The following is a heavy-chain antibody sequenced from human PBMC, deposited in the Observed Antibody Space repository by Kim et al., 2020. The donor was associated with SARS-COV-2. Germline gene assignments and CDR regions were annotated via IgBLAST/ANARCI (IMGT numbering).Heavy chain of an antibody. CDR2: IWYDGSNK. CDR3: ARDRSGREVDY. J-gene: IGHJ4*01. D-gene: IGHD3-10*01. V-gene: IGHV3-33*01. CDR1: GFTFSSYG. Sequence: GGSLRLSCAASGFTFSSYGMHWVRQAPGKGLEWVAVIWYDGSNKYYADSVKGRFTISRDNSKNTLYLQMNSLRAEETAVYYCARDRSGREVDYWGHGTLVTVSS.